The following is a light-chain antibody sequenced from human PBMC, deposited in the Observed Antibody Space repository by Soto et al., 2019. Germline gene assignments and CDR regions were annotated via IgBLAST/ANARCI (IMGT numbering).Light chain of an antibody. CDR3: QQYNNWPPLT. J-gene: IGKJ4*01. CDR2: GAS. CDR1: QSVNSN. V-gene: IGKV3-15*01. Sequence: EIVMAQSPATLSVSPGERATLSCRASQSVNSNLAWYQQKPGQAPRLLIYGASTRATGIPARFSGSGSGTEFTHTISSLQSEDCAVYYCQQYNNWPPLTFGGGTKVEIK.